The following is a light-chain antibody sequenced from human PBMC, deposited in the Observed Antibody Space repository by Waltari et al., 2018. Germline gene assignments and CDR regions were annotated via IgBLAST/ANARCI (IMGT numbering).Light chain of an antibody. V-gene: IGKV1-39*01. CDR1: RFINNY. Sequence: DIQMTQSPSSLSASVGDRVTITCRAGRFINNYLNWYQQKLGKAPKLLIYAASTLHSGVPSRFSGSGSGTDFTLTVSSLQADDFATYYCLQTLTTPLTFGGGTIVDIK. CDR2: AAS. CDR3: LQTLTTPLT. J-gene: IGKJ4*01.